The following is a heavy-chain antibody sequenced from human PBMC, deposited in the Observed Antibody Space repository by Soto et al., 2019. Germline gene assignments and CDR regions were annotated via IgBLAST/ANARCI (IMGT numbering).Heavy chain of an antibody. CDR2: LSVYYGKT. D-gene: IGHD2-8*02. CDR3: ARAAGGGAQLIFSAMTRGQINCMEG. CDR1: DDTFTSYG. Sequence: QAQLEQSGSELKRPGASVRVSCKTPDDTFTSYGLTWVRQAPGRGLECVGWLSVYYGKTQIAQKCQGRVPPTTATTRTSGYRALRVLSADDTAVYFCARAAGGGAQLIFSAMTRGQINCMEGWGLGTPVTVS. V-gene: IGHV1-18*04. J-gene: IGHJ4*02.